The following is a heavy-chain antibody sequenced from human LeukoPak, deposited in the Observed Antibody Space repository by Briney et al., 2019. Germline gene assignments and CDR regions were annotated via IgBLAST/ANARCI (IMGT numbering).Heavy chain of an antibody. CDR3: VREPGYDYDYGFDY. CDR1: GFTFSSYS. Sequence: GGSLRLSCVGSGFTFSSYSMNWVRQAPGKGLEWIAYISGFIQYADSVKGRFTISRDNAKSSVYLQMNSLRDEDTAVYFCVREPGYDYDYGFDYWGQGALVTVSS. J-gene: IGHJ4*02. D-gene: IGHD3-16*01. V-gene: IGHV3-48*02. CDR2: ISGFI.